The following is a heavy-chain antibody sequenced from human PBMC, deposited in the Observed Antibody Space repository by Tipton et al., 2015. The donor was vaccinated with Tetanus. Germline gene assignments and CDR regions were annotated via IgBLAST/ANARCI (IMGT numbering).Heavy chain of an antibody. CDR1: GYSFSSHD. Sequence: QSGPEVKKPGASVKVSCKASGYSFSSHDIFWVRQATGQGLEWLGWMNPKGGTIGSAQKFQGRFTMTRDTSINTAYMELTSLTSEDTADYYCARGVEFAHYGMDVWGQGTTVTVSS. J-gene: IGHJ6*02. CDR2: MNPKGGTI. CDR3: ARGVEFAHYGMDV. V-gene: IGHV1-8*01.